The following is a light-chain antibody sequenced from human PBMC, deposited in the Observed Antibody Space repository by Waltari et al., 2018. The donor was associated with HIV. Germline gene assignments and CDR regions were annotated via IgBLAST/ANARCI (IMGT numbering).Light chain of an antibody. CDR3: QSYDDSLSGSV. CDR1: TPNTGPGYP. CDR2: GNT. Sequence: QSVLTPPPSVSGAPGQRVTTSCPGNTPNTGPGYPVHWDQHFPGTAPKLPIHGNTNRASGVPDRFSGSNSGSSASLTIAGLQAEDEADYHCQSYDDSLSGSVFGGGTKLTVL. V-gene: IGLV1-40*01. J-gene: IGLJ2*01.